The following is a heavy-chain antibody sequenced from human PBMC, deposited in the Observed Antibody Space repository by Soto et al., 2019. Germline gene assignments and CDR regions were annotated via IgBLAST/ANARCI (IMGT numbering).Heavy chain of an antibody. Sequence: GGSLRLSCAASGFTFSSYAMSWVRQAPGKGLEWVSAISGSGGSTYYADSVKGRFTISRDNSKNTLYLQMNSLRAEDTAVYYCAKDYHYDFWSGYSLVNYFDYWGQGTLVTVSS. J-gene: IGHJ4*02. CDR3: AKDYHYDFWSGYSLVNYFDY. V-gene: IGHV3-23*01. D-gene: IGHD3-3*01. CDR2: ISGSGGST. CDR1: GFTFSSYA.